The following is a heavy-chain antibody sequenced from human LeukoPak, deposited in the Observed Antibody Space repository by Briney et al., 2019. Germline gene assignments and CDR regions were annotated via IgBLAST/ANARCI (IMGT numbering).Heavy chain of an antibody. J-gene: IGHJ4*02. CDR2: IRYDGSNK. CDR1: EFTFSSYG. CDR3: AKGDVDTAMAKDY. D-gene: IGHD5-18*01. V-gene: IGHV3-30*02. Sequence: SGGSLRLSCAASEFTFSSYGMHWVRQAPGKGLEWVAFIRYDGSNKYYADSVKGRFTISRDNSKNTLYLQMNSLRAEDTAVYYCAKGDVDTAMAKDYWGQGTLVTVSS.